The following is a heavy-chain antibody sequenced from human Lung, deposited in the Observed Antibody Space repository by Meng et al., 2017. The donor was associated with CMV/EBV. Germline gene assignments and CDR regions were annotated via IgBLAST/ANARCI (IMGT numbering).Heavy chain of an antibody. J-gene: IGHJ4*02. V-gene: IGHV4-34*01. Sequence: SETLSLTCAVYGGSFSEYDWSWIRQSPGKGLEWIGEIDHSGNTTYNPSLKSRATISIDASKRQFSLKLYSVTAADTAVYYCARRSPNWGSGDWGQGTLVTVSS. CDR1: GGSFSEYD. CDR2: IDHSGNT. D-gene: IGHD7-27*01. CDR3: ARRSPNWGSGD.